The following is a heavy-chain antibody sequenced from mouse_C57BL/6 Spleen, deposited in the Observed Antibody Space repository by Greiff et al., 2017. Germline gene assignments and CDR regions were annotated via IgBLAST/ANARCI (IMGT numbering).Heavy chain of an antibody. CDR2: MNPNNGGT. CDR1: GYTFTDYY. D-gene: IGHD1-1*01. CDR3: ALYGSSPPWFAY. V-gene: IGHV1-26*01. Sequence: EVQLQQSGPELVKPGASVKISCKASGYTFTDYYMNWVKQSHGKSLEWIGAMNPNNGGTSYNQKFKGKATLTVDKSSSTAYMELRSLTSADSAVDDCALYGSSPPWFAYWGQGTLVTVSA. J-gene: IGHJ3*01.